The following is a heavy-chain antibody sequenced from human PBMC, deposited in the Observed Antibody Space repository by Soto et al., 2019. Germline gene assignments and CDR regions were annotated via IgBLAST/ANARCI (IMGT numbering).Heavy chain of an antibody. D-gene: IGHD3-10*01. CDR1: GYTFTSYG. V-gene: IGHV1-18*01. CDR2: ISAYNGNT. CDR3: AIIWFGELSRPRGLDY. Sequence: GASVKVSCKASGYTFTSYGISWVRQAPGQGLEWMGWISAYNGNTNYAQKLQGRVTMTTDTSTSTAYMELRSLRSDDTAVYYCAIIWFGELSRPRGLDYWGQGTLVTVSS. J-gene: IGHJ4*02.